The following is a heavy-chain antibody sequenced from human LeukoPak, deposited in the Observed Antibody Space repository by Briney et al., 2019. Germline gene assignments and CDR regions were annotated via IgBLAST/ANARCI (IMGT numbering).Heavy chain of an antibody. CDR2: IYHSGST. D-gene: IGHD1-1*01. CDR3: ARGTYWRFDY. J-gene: IGHJ4*02. Sequence: SETLSLTCAVSGGSISSGGYSWSWIRQPPGKGLEWIGYIYHSGSTYYNPSIKSRVTISVDRSKNQFSLKLSSLTAADTAVYYCARGTYWRFDYWGQGTLVTVSS. CDR1: GGSISSGGYS. V-gene: IGHV4-30-2*01.